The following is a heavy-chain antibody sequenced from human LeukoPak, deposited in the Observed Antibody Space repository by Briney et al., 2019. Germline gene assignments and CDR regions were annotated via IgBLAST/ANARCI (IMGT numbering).Heavy chain of an antibody. V-gene: IGHV1-2*02. Sequence: ASVKASCKASGYTFTRYYMHWVRQAPGQGLEWMGWINPNSGGTNYAQKFQGRVTMTRDTSISTAYMELSRLRADDTAVYYCARDGDGYNLVWFDYWGQGTLVTVSS. D-gene: IGHD5-24*01. CDR3: ARDGDGYNLVWFDY. CDR1: GYTFTRYY. CDR2: INPNSGGT. J-gene: IGHJ4*02.